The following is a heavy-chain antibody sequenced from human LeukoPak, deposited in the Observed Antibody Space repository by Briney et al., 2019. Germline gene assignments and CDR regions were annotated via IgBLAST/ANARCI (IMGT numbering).Heavy chain of an antibody. J-gene: IGHJ6*03. Sequence: SETLSLTCSVSGASISSSYWSWIRQPPGKGLEWIGYIYTSGSTDYKPSLKSRVTISMDTSKNQFSLKLRSVTAADTAVYYCARLHYYYYMDVWGRGTTVTVSS. CDR3: ARLHYYYYMDV. CDR1: GASISSSY. CDR2: IYTSGST. V-gene: IGHV4-4*09.